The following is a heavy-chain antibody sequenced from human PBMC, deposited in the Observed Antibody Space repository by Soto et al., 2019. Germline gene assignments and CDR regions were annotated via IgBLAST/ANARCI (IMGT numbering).Heavy chain of an antibody. J-gene: IGHJ1*01. D-gene: IGHD2-8*01. Sequence: EVQLVESGGVVVQPGGSLRLSCAASGFTFDDYTMHWVRQAPGKGLEWVSLISWDGGSTYYADSVKVRFTSSRDNSKNSLYLQMNSLRTEDTALYYCAKYLIVYGILEHWVQGTLVTVSS. CDR1: GFTFDDYT. CDR2: ISWDGGST. V-gene: IGHV3-43*01. CDR3: AKYLIVYGILEH.